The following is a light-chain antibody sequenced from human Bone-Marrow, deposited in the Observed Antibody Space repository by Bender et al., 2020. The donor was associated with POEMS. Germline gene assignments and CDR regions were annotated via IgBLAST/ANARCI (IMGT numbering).Light chain of an antibody. CDR3: CSYAGGDTLV. J-gene: IGLJ3*02. CDR1: TSNIGSNR. Sequence: QSALTQPPSASGTPGQRVTISCSGSTSNIGSNRVYWYRQLPGTAPKLLIYSNILRPSGVPDRFSGSKSGTSASLAITGLRSGDEADYYCCSYAGGDTLVFGGGAKLTVL. CDR2: SNI. V-gene: IGLV1-47*02.